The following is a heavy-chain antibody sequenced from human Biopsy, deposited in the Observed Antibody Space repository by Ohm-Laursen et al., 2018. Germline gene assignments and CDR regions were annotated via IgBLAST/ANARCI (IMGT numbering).Heavy chain of an antibody. J-gene: IGHJ6*02. Sequence: GTLSLTCTVSSGSISGYYWTWIRQAPGKGLEFIGYVYSSGSTNYNPSLKSRATISLDTSRNQVSLRLSSVTAADTAVHYCARGIAVVRSLDVWGQGTTVAVSS. D-gene: IGHD5-18*01. CDR1: SGSISGYY. CDR3: ARGIAVVRSLDV. CDR2: VYSSGST. V-gene: IGHV4-59*08.